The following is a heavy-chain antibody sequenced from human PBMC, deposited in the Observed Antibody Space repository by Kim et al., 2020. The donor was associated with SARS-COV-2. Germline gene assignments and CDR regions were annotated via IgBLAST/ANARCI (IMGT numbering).Heavy chain of an antibody. CDR2: IYYSGST. D-gene: IGHD4-17*01. V-gene: IGHV4-31*03. CDR3: ARDPGSGDYATWYFDL. J-gene: IGHJ2*01. Sequence: SETLSLTCTVSGGSISSGGYYWSWIRQHPGKGLEWIGYIYYSGSTYYNPSLKSRVTISVDTSKNQFSLKLSSVTAADTAVYYCARDPGSGDYATWYFDLWGRGTLVTVSS. CDR1: GGSISSGGYY.